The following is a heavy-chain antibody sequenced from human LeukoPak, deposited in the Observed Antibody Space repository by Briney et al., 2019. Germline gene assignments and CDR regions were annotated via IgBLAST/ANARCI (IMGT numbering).Heavy chain of an antibody. CDR1: GFTFSSYW. V-gene: IGHV3-7*01. D-gene: IGHD5-18*01. CDR3: ARHLSGITGYTYGRGIDY. Sequence: GGSLRLSCAASGFTFSSYWMSWVRQAPGKGLEWVANIKKDGSEKYYVDSVKGRFTISRDNAKTSLYLQMNSLRAEDTAVYYCARHLSGITGYTYGRGIDYWGQGTLVTVSS. CDR2: IKKDGSEK. J-gene: IGHJ4*02.